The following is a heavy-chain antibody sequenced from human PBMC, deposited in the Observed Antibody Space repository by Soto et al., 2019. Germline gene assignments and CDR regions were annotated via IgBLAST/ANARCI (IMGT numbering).Heavy chain of an antibody. CDR3: GRNGSSGYYDY. Sequence: DSVKVSCKASGYTFTGYYMHWVRQAPGQGLEWMGWINPNSGGTNYAQKFQGWVTMTRDTSISTAYMELSRLRSDETAVYDCGRNGSSGYYDYWGQGNLVTVSS. J-gene: IGHJ4*02. CDR2: INPNSGGT. V-gene: IGHV1-2*04. D-gene: IGHD3-22*01. CDR1: GYTFTGYY.